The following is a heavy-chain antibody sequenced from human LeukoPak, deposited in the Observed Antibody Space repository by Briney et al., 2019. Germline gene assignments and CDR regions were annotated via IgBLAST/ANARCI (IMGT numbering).Heavy chain of an antibody. CDR3: ARPYSSSWYLDY. D-gene: IGHD6-13*01. Sequence: PGRSLRLSCAASGFPFSSYAMHWVRQAPGKGLEWVAVISYDGSNKYYADSVKGRFTISRDNSKNTLYLQMNSLRAEDTAVYYCARPYSSSWYLDYWGQGTLVTVSS. V-gene: IGHV3-30*01. CDR1: GFPFSSYA. J-gene: IGHJ4*02. CDR2: ISYDGSNK.